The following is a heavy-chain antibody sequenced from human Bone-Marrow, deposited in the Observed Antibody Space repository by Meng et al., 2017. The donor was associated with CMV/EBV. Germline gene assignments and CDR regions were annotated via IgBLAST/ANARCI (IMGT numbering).Heavy chain of an antibody. V-gene: IGHV3-23*03. CDR2: IYSGGSST. CDR3: AKTLRGSALFGY. J-gene: IGHJ4*02. CDR1: GFTFSSYA. Sequence: GESLKISCAASGFTFSSYAMSWVRQAPGKGLEWVSVIYSGGSSTYYADSVKGRFTISRGNSKNTLYLQMNSLRAEDTAVYYCAKTLRGSALFGYWGQGTRVTVSS.